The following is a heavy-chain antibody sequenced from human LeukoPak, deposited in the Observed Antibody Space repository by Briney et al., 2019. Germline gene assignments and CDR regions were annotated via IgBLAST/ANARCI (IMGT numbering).Heavy chain of an antibody. V-gene: IGHV3-30-3*01. Sequence: PGGSLRLSCAASGFTYSSYAMSWVRQAPGKGLEWVAIISDDGSNEYYADSVKGRFTISRDNSKNTLYLQMNSLRAEDTAVYYCAKEGTGAEGCSSTSCYTFDYWGQGTLVTVSS. CDR3: AKEGTGAEGCSSTSCYTFDY. D-gene: IGHD2-2*01. CDR1: GFTYSSYA. J-gene: IGHJ4*02. CDR2: ISDDGSNE.